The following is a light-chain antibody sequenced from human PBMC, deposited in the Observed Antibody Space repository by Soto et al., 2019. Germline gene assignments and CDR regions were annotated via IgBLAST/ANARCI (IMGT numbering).Light chain of an antibody. CDR1: SSDVGSNNF. J-gene: IGLJ3*02. CDR2: NVS. Sequence: QSVLTQPRSVSGSPGQSVTISCTGTSSDVGSNNFVSWYQHRPGKAPRLMIHNVSKRPSGVPDRFSGSKSGNTASLTISGLQAEDEADSYCCSYAGGYTWVFGGGTQLTVL. CDR3: CSYAGGYTWV. V-gene: IGLV2-11*01.